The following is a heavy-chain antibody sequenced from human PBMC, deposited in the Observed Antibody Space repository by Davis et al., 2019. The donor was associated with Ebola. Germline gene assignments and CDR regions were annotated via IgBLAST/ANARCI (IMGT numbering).Heavy chain of an antibody. CDR2: VILKSGAT. Sequence: ASVKVSCKASGYTFTDYNIHWMRQAPGQGLEWLGRVILKSGATNYAQKFQGRVTMTRDTSISTVYMELSSLRYDDTAVYYCARAKYYGMDVWGKGTTVTVSS. V-gene: IGHV1-2*06. D-gene: IGHD6-6*01. CDR3: ARAKYYGMDV. CDR1: GYTFTDYN. J-gene: IGHJ6*04.